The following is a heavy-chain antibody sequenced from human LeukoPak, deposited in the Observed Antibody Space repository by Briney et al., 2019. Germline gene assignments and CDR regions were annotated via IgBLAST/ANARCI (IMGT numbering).Heavy chain of an antibody. D-gene: IGHD3-10*01. V-gene: IGHV5-51*01. CDR2: IYPGDSYT. CDR3: TRAPMLRGGIDY. Sequence: GKSLKISCKGSGYSFTSYWIGWVRQMPGKGLEWMGIIYPGDSYTKYSPSFQGQVTISADKSISTAYLQWSSLTASDTAMFYCTRAPMLRGGIDYWGQGTLVTVSS. J-gene: IGHJ4*02. CDR1: GYSFTSYW.